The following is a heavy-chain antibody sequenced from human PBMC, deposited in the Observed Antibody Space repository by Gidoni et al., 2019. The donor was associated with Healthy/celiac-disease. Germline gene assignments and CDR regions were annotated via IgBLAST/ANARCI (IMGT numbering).Heavy chain of an antibody. V-gene: IGHV3-21*01. D-gene: IGHD3-3*01. CDR2: ISSSSSSI. Sequence: EVQLVESGGGLVKPGGSLRLSCAASGFTFSSYRRNWVRQAPGKGLEGVSSISSSSSSIYYADSVKGRFTISRDNAKNSLYLQMNSLRAEDTAVYYCARDNRPSYYDFWSGYYAKFDYWGQGTLVTVSS. J-gene: IGHJ4*02. CDR1: GFTFSSYR. CDR3: ARDNRPSYYDFWSGYYAKFDY.